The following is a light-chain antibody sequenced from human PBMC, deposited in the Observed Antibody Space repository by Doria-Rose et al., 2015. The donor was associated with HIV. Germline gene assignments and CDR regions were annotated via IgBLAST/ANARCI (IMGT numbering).Light chain of an antibody. CDR2: WAS. J-gene: IGKJ3*01. Sequence: DIRVTQSPESLGMSLGERATLNCKSNQSLLYTSKNYLAWYQQKPGQPPKLLIYWASTRQSGVPARFSGSGSGTDFTPTISSLEAEDVAVYYCQQYYDTPSFGPGITVDIK. CDR1: QSLLYTSKNY. V-gene: IGKV4-1*01. CDR3: QQYYDTPS.